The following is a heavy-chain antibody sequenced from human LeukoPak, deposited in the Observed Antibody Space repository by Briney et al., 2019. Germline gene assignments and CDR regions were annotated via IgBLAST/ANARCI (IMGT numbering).Heavy chain of an antibody. CDR3: ARVPSGSYYYYGMDV. CDR1: GGTFSSYT. CDR2: IIPILGIA. J-gene: IGHJ6*02. D-gene: IGHD1-26*01. V-gene: IGHV1-69*02. Sequence: SVKVSCKASGGTFSSYTISWVRQAPGQGLEWMGGIIPILGIANYAQKFQGRVTITADKSTSTAYMELSSLRSEDTAVYYCARVPSGSYYYYGMDVWGQGTTVTVSS.